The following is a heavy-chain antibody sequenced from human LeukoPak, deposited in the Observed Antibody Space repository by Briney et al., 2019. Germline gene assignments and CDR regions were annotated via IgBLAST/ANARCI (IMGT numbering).Heavy chain of an antibody. J-gene: IGHJ3*02. V-gene: IGHV3-30*18. Sequence: GGSLRLSCAASGFTFSSYSMNWVRQAPGKGLEWVAVISYDGSNKYYADSVKGRFTISRDNSKNTLYLQMNSLRAEDTAVYYCAKEDGPYDSSGYYKSRGAFDIWGQGTMVTVSS. D-gene: IGHD3-22*01. CDR2: ISYDGSNK. CDR3: AKEDGPYDSSGYYKSRGAFDI. CDR1: GFTFSSYS.